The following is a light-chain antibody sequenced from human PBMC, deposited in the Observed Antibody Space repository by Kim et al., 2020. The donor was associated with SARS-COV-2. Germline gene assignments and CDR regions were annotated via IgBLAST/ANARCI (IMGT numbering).Light chain of an antibody. Sequence: DIQMTQSPSSLSASVGDRVTITCQASRDIGNYLSWYQQKPGSTPKLLIYGASNLETGVPSRFSGSGSGTHLTFTFSSLQPDDIATYYCLRYDGIPITVGQGTRLEIK. J-gene: IGKJ5*01. CDR3: LRYDGIPIT. CDR1: RDIGNY. V-gene: IGKV1-33*01. CDR2: GAS.